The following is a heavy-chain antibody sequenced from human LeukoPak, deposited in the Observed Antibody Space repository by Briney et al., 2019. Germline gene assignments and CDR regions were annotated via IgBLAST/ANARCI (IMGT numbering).Heavy chain of an antibody. J-gene: IGHJ4*02. Sequence: GGSLRLSCAASGFTFSSFAMHWVRQAPGKGLEYLSAIYSDGSRTYHADSVKGRFTISRDNSKNTLYFEMSSLRVEDTAVYYCVKSPGSGWPVWGQGTLLTVSS. CDR2: IYSDGSRT. CDR1: GFTFSSFA. D-gene: IGHD6-19*01. V-gene: IGHV3-64D*06. CDR3: VKSPGSGWPV.